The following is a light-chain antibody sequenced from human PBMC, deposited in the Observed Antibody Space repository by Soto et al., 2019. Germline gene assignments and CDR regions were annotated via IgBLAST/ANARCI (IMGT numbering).Light chain of an antibody. J-gene: IGKJ5*01. Sequence: EIVLTQSPATLSLSPGERATLSCRASQSVSSYLAWYQQKPGQAPRLLIYDASKRATDIPARFSGSGSGTDFTLTISSLEPEDFAVYYCQQRTNWPPITFGQGTRLEIK. CDR2: DAS. V-gene: IGKV3-11*01. CDR3: QQRTNWPPIT. CDR1: QSVSSY.